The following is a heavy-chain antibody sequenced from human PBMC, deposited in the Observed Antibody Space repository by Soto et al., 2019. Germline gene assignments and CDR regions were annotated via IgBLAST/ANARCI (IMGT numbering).Heavy chain of an antibody. CDR1: GDSFSDYY. Sequence: ASETLSLTCAVYGDSFSDYYWSWIRQPPGKGLEWIGEINQSGSTNYNPSLKSRVIISVDTSRYQFSLKLSSVTAADTAVYYCASLTRGVVVPAALQNYYYYYYMDVWGKGTTVTVSS. V-gene: IGHV4-34*01. CDR3: ASLTRGVVVPAALQNYYYYYYMDV. CDR2: INQSGST. J-gene: IGHJ6*03. D-gene: IGHD2-2*01.